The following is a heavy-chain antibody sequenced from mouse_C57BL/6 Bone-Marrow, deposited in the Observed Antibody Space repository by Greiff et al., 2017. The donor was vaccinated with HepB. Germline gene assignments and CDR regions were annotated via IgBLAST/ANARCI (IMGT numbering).Heavy chain of an antibody. J-gene: IGHJ4*01. D-gene: IGHD2-4*01. Sequence: EVMLVESGGGLVQSGRSLRLSCATSGFTFSDFYMEWVRQAPGKGLEWIAASRNKANDYTTEYSASVKGRFIVSRDTSQSILYLQMNALRAEDTAIYYCARDADDYYYAMDYWGQGTSVTVSS. CDR1: GFTFSDFY. CDR3: ARDADDYYYAMDY. CDR2: SRNKANDYTT. V-gene: IGHV7-1*01.